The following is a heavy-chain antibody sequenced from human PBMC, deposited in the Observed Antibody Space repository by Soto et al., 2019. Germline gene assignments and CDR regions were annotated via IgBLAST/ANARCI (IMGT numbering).Heavy chain of an antibody. CDR3: ARAGGYYDSSGYNYWFDP. J-gene: IGHJ5*02. D-gene: IGHD3-22*01. Sequence: SETLSLTCTVSGGSISSGDYYWSWIRQPPGKGLEWIGYIYYSGSTYYNPSLKSRVTISVDTSKNQFSLKLSSVTAADTAVYYCARAGGYYDSSGYNYWFDPWGQGTLVTVSS. V-gene: IGHV4-30-4*01. CDR2: IYYSGST. CDR1: GGSISSGDYY.